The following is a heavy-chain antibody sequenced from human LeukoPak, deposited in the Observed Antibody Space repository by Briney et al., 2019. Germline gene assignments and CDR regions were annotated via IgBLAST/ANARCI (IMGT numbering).Heavy chain of an antibody. CDR2: IYSGGST. V-gene: IGHV3-66*01. CDR3: ARDRRITMVRGVYFD. J-gene: IGHJ4*02. Sequence: GGSLRLSCAASGFTVSSNYMSWVRQAPGQGLEWGSVIYSGGSTYYADSVKGRFTISRDNSKNTLYLQMNSLRAEDTAVYYCARDRRITMVRGVYFDWGQGTLVTVSS. CDR1: GFTVSSNY. D-gene: IGHD3-10*01.